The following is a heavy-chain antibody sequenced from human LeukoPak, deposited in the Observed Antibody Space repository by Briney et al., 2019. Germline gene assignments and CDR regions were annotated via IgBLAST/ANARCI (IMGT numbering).Heavy chain of an antibody. CDR3: AKDYYDYIWGSYRGYFDY. CDR1: GFTFSSYA. J-gene: IGHJ4*02. Sequence: GGSLRLSCAASGFTFSSYAMSWVRQAPGKGLESVSAISGSGGSTYYADSVKGRFTISRDNSKNTLYLQMNSLRAEDTAVYYCAKDYYDYIWGSYRGYFDYWGQGTLVTVSS. CDR2: ISGSGGST. D-gene: IGHD3-16*02. V-gene: IGHV3-23*01.